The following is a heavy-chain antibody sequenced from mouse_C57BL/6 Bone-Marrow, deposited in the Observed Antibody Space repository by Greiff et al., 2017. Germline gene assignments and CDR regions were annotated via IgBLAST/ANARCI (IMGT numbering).Heavy chain of an antibody. J-gene: IGHJ4*01. Sequence: VLLLQSGAELMKPGASVKLSCTATGYTFTGYWIAWVKQSPGHGLEWMGEILPGSGSTNYYEKFTGKATFTADTSSNTAYIQLSSLTTEDSAIYYSARESNYVLYYAMDYWGQGTSVTVSS. D-gene: IGHD2-5*01. CDR1: GYTFTGYW. CDR3: ARESNYVLYYAMDY. V-gene: IGHV1-9*01. CDR2: ILPGSGST.